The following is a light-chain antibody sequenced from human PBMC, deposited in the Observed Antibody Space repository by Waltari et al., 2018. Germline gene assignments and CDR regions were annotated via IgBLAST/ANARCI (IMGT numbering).Light chain of an antibody. Sequence: EIVMTQSPATLSVSPGERATLSCRASQSVSSNLAWDQQKPGQAPRLLIYGASTRATGIPARFSGSGSGTEFTRTISSMQSEDFAVYYCQQYNNWPPAFGQGTKLEIK. CDR3: QQYNNWPPA. J-gene: IGKJ2*01. CDR1: QSVSSN. V-gene: IGKV3-15*01. CDR2: GAS.